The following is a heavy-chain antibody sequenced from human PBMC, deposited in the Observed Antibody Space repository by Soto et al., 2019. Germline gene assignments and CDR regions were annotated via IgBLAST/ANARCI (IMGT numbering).Heavy chain of an antibody. Sequence: EAQLVESGGGLVKPGGSLRVSCAASGFNLSIYTMNWVRQAPGKGLEWVSSISGNNVYVYYADSVKGRFSISRDNATNSLTLQMNSLRAEDTALYYCARDSWSGGSCYRTYAFDMWGQGTLVTVS. V-gene: IGHV3-21*01. J-gene: IGHJ3*02. CDR2: ISGNNVYV. CDR1: GFNLSIYT. D-gene: IGHD2-15*01. CDR3: ARDSWSGGSCYRTYAFDM.